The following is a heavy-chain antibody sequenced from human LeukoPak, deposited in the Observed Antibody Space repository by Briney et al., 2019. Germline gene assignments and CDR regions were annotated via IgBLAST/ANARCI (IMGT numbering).Heavy chain of an antibody. CDR1: GFTVSSNY. Sequence: GGSLRLSCAASGFTVSSNYMSWVRQAPGKGLEWVSSISSSSSYIYYADSVKGRFTISRDNAKNSLYLQMNSLRAEDTAVYYCARVEEAAAFNPWGQGTLVTVSS. D-gene: IGHD6-13*01. J-gene: IGHJ5*02. V-gene: IGHV3-21*01. CDR3: ARVEEAAAFNP. CDR2: ISSSSSYI.